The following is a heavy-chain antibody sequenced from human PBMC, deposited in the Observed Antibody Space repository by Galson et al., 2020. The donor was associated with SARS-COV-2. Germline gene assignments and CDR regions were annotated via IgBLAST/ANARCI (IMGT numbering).Heavy chain of an antibody. Sequence: KIGESLKISCKGSGYSFTSYWIGWVRPMPGKGLEWMGIIYPGDSDTRYSPSFQGQVTISADKSISTSYLQWSSLKASDTAMYYCATTGIGTTDAFDIWGQGTMVTVSS. J-gene: IGHJ3*02. CDR1: GYSFTSYW. CDR2: IYPGDSDT. D-gene: IGHD1-7*01. CDR3: ATTGIGTTDAFDI. V-gene: IGHV5-51*01.